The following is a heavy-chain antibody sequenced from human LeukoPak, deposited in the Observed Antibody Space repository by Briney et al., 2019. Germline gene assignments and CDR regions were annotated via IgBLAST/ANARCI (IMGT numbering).Heavy chain of an antibody. D-gene: IGHD4-17*01. Sequence: ASVKVSCNASGYTFTSYDINWGRQATGQGREWMGWMNPNSGNTGYAQTFQGRVTMTRNTSISTAYMELSSLRSGDTAVYYCARTPTFGDYFGYYYGMDVWGQGTTVTVSS. CDR1: GYTFTSYD. CDR3: ARTPTFGDYFGYYYGMDV. J-gene: IGHJ6*02. CDR2: MNPNSGNT. V-gene: IGHV1-8*01.